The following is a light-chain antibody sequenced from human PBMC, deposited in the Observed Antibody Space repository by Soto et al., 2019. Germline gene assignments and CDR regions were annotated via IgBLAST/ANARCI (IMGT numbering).Light chain of an antibody. Sequence: DIQMTQSPSTLSASVGDRVTITCRASQSISSWLAWYQQKPGQAPKLLIYKASTLQSGVPSRFSGSGSGTEFTLAISSLQPDDYATYYCQQYNDNWTFGKVTKVEIK. V-gene: IGKV1-5*03. CDR1: QSISSW. CDR2: KAS. CDR3: QQYNDNWT. J-gene: IGKJ1*01.